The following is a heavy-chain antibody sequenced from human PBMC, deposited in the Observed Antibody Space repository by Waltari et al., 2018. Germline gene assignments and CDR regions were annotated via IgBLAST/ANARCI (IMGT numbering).Heavy chain of an antibody. D-gene: IGHD1-20*01. CDR2: VDPEDGET. Sequence: APGKGLEWMGGVDPEDGETIYAQKFQGRVTMTEDTSTDIAYMELSSLRSEDTAVYYCATDIPPDESQIAVLGITKYDAMDVWGQGTTVTVSS. CDR3: ATDIPPDESQIAVLGITKYDAMDV. J-gene: IGHJ6*02. V-gene: IGHV1-24*01.